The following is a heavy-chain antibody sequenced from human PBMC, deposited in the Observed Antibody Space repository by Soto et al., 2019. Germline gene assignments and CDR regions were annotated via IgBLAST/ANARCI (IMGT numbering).Heavy chain of an antibody. V-gene: IGHV3-30-3*01. CDR2: ISYDGYNT. Sequence: QPGGSLTLSCAASGFTFDTFAIHWVRQTPDKVLEWVALISYDGYNTYYADSVKGRFTISRDNSKNSLYLQMTSLRPDDTGVYSCARPNPGLNLSYLYCLDFWVQGTSVTVSS. CDR1: GFTFDTFA. D-gene: IGHD3-10*01. J-gene: IGHJ6*02. CDR3: ARPNPGLNLSYLYCLDF.